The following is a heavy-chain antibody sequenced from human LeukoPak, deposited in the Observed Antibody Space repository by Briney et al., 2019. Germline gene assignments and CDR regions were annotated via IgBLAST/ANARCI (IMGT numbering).Heavy chain of an antibody. J-gene: IGHJ4*02. V-gene: IGHV1-18*01. Sequence: GASVKVSCKASGYRFTSYGIGWVRQAPGQGLEWVGWISAYNGNTNYAQKLQGRVTMTTDTSTSTAYMELRSLRSDDTAVYYCARGFGTIAARFSYSDYWGQGTLVTVSS. CDR1: GYRFTSYG. D-gene: IGHD6-6*01. CDR3: ARGFGTIAARFSYSDY. CDR2: ISAYNGNT.